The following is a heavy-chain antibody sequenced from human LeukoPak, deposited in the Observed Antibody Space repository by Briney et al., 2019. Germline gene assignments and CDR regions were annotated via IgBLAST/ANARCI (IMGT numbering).Heavy chain of an antibody. CDR1: GFSFSSYN. D-gene: IGHD3-3*01. J-gene: IGHJ6*03. CDR2: ISSSSTTI. V-gene: IGHV3-48*01. CDR3: ARDNDFWSVSGPYYYMDV. Sequence: GSLRLSCAASGFSFSSYNVRWVRQAPGKGLEWVSYISSSSTTIYYADSVKGRFTISRDNAKNSLYLQMNSLRAEDTAVYYCARDNDFWSVSGPYYYMDVWGKGTTVTVSS.